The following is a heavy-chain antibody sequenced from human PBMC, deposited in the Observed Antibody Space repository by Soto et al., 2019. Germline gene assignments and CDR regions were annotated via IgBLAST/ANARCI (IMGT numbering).Heavy chain of an antibody. J-gene: IGHJ6*02. D-gene: IGHD3-9*01. CDR2: INAGNGNT. CDR3: AFGLRYSPSHYYGMDV. CDR1: GHASTSCD. Sequence: WRGSGHASTSCDLHLVRGAPIRRLEWLGWINAGNGNTTYSQKFQGRVTITRATSASTAYMELRSLRSEDTAVYYCAFGLRYSPSHYYGMDVRGHGTTVTVS. V-gene: IGHV1-3*01.